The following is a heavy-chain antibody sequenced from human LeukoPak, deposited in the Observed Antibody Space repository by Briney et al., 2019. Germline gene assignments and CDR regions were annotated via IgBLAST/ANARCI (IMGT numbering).Heavy chain of an antibody. CDR3: ARHGRFTDGWFDY. CDR2: IYYTGST. Sequence: SETLFLTCTVSGGSLSSYYWTWMRQPPGKGLEWIGYIYYTGSTKYSPSLGSRVTISLDTSKNQFSLNLYSVTAADTAVYYCARHGRFTDGWFDYWGQGALVTVSS. J-gene: IGHJ5*01. CDR1: GGSLSSYY. V-gene: IGHV4-59*08. D-gene: IGHD3/OR15-3a*01.